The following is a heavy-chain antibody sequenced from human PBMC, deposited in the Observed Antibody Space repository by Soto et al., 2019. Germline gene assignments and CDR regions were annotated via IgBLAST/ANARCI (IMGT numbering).Heavy chain of an antibody. Sequence: QVQLVQSGAEVKKPGASVKVSCKASGYTFTSYDINWVRKATGHGLEGMGWMNTNSGNTAYAQKFQGRVTMTSNTSISTAYMELSSLRSEDTAVYYCAREKSSGYDYAYWGQGTLVTVSS. CDR3: AREKSSGYDYAY. CDR2: MNTNSGNT. V-gene: IGHV1-8*01. J-gene: IGHJ4*02. CDR1: GYTFTSYD. D-gene: IGHD3-22*01.